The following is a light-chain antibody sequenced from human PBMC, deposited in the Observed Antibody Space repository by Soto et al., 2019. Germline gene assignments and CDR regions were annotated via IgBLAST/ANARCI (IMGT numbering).Light chain of an antibody. V-gene: IGLV1-40*01. CDR1: SSNIGAGYD. J-gene: IGLJ3*02. CDR2: GNS. CDR3: QSYDSSLSGWV. Sequence: QSVLTQPPSVSGAPGQRVTISCTGSSSNIGAGYDVHWYQQLPGTAPKLLIYGNSNRPSGVPDRFSGSKSGTSASLAITGLHAEDEADYYCQSYDSSLSGWVFGGGTQSPS.